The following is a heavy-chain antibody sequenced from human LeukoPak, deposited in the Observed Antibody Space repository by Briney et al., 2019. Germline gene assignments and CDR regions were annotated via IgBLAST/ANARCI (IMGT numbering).Heavy chain of an antibody. CDR1: GYTFTMYY. Sequence: ASVKVSCKASGYTFTMYYIHWVRQAPGQGLEWMGMINPSDGATTYAQRFQGRVTMTRDMSTTTVYMDLRSLRSEDTAVYFCARERRGGLSGSVGGLFASYYTYYYMDVWGRGTTVTVSS. CDR2: INPSDGAT. CDR3: ARERRGGLSGSVGGLFASYYTYYYMDV. D-gene: IGHD1-26*01. V-gene: IGHV1-46*01. J-gene: IGHJ6*03.